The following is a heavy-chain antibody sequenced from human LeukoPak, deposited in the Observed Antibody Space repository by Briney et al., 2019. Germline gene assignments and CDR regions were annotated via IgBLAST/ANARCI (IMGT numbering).Heavy chain of an antibody. CDR2: IYYSGST. CDR1: GGSISSYY. V-gene: IGHV4-59*01. Sequence: SETLSLTCTVSGGSISSYYWSRIRQPPGKGLEWIGYIYYSGSTNYNPSLKSRVTISVDTSKNQFSLKLSSVTAADTAVYYCARDRFLGNWGQGTLVTVSS. J-gene: IGHJ4*02. CDR3: ARDRFLGN. D-gene: IGHD3-3*01.